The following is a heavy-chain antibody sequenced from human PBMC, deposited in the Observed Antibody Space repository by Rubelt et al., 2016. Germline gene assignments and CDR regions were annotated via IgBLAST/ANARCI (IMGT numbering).Heavy chain of an antibody. J-gene: IGHJ6*02. V-gene: IGHV4-34*01. D-gene: IGHD1-26*01. CDR1: GGSFSGYY. CDR2: INHSGST. Sequence: QVQLQQWGAGLLKPSETLSLTCAVYGGSFSGYYWSWIRQPPGKGLEWIGEINHSGSTNYNPSLKSRVTISGDTAKNQFSLKLSSVTAADTAVYYCARGRMGFHYYYYGMDVWGQGTTVTVSS. CDR3: ARGRMGFHYYYYGMDV.